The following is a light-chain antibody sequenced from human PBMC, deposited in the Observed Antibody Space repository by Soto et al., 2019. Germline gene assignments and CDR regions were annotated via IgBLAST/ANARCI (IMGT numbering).Light chain of an antibody. CDR2: WAS. J-gene: IGKJ1*01. Sequence: DIVMTQSPDSLAVSLGDRATINCKSIHSVLYSSNNKNYLGWYQQKTGKPPKLLISWASTRESGVPDRLSGSGYGTDFTLTISSLKAEDVAVYYCHQYYSNPRTFGHGTKVDIK. V-gene: IGKV4-1*01. CDR3: HQYYSNPRT. CDR1: HSVLYSSNNKNY.